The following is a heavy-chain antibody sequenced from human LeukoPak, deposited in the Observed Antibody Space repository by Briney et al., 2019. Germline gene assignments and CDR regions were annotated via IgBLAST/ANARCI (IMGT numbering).Heavy chain of an antibody. D-gene: IGHD3-22*01. CDR2: ISAYNANT. Sequence: GASVKVSCKASGYTFTSYGISWVRQAPGQGLEWMRWISAYNANTNYAQQLQGRVTMTTDTSTSTAYMELRSLRSDDTAVYYCAREYYYDSSGYVLRDYYYGMDVWGQGTTVTVSS. CDR1: GYTFTSYG. V-gene: IGHV1-18*01. J-gene: IGHJ6*02. CDR3: AREYYYDSSGYVLRDYYYGMDV.